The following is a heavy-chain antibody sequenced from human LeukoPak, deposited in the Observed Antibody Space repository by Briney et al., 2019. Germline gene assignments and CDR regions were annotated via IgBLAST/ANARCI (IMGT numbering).Heavy chain of an antibody. CDR2: IGGSGDKT. V-gene: IGHV3-23*01. Sequence: GWSLRLSCAASGFTFNRNAISWVRQAPGKGLEWVSTIGGSGDKTFYADSVKGRFTISRDNSKNMLRLQMSSLTGEDTALYYCVRRGDASSGWGDHDYWGQGALVTVSS. CDR1: GFTFNRNA. J-gene: IGHJ4*02. D-gene: IGHD6-19*01. CDR3: VRRGDASSGWGDHDY.